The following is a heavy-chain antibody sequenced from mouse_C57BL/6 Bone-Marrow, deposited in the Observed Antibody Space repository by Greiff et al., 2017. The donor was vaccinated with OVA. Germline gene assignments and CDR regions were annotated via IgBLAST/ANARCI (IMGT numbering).Heavy chain of an antibody. D-gene: IGHD2-4*01. J-gene: IGHJ3*01. CDR2: IDPENGDT. CDR3: TTRLLRRSSWFAY. Sequence: VQLQQSGAELVRPGASVKLSCTASGFNIKDDYMHWVKQRPEQGLEWIGWIDPENGDTEYASKFQGKATITADTSSNTAYLQLSSLTSEDTAVYYCTTRLLRRSSWFAYWGQGTLVTVSA. CDR1: GFNIKDDY. V-gene: IGHV14-4*01.